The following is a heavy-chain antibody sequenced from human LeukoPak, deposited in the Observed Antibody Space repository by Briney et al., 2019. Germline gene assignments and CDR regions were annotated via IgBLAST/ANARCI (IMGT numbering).Heavy chain of an antibody. Sequence: ASVTVSCKASGYTFTAYYMHWVRQAPGQGLEWMVWVNPNSGGTNYAQKFRGRVTMTRDTSITTAYMELSSLRSDDTAVYYCASGREYYGSGSHDDAFDIWGQGTMVTVSS. CDR2: VNPNSGGT. D-gene: IGHD3-10*01. CDR3: ASGREYYGSGSHDDAFDI. V-gene: IGHV1-2*02. J-gene: IGHJ3*02. CDR1: GYTFTAYY.